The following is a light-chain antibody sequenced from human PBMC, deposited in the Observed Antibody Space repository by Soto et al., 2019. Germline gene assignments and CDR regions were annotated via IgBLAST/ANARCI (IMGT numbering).Light chain of an antibody. CDR1: QSISYW. J-gene: IGKJ5*01. CDR3: QQYNRYSWT. CDR2: KAS. V-gene: IGKV1-5*03. Sequence: DIQMTQSPSTLSASVGDRVTITCRASQSISYWLAWYQQKPGKAPNLLIYKASSLKSGVPSRFSGSGSGTEFTLTISSLQADDFATYYCQQYNRYSWTFGQGTRLEIK.